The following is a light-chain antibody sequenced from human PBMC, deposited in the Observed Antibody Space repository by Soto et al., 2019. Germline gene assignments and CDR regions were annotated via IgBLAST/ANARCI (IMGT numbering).Light chain of an antibody. V-gene: IGKV3-20*01. CDR1: QIVSRSY. J-gene: IGKJ4*01. CDR2: GAS. Sequence: EIVLTQSPGTLFLSPGERATLSCRASQIVSRSYIAWYQQKPGQAPRLLIYGASSRATGIPDRFSGSGSGTDFTLTISRLEPEDFAVYYCQQYDSAPDTFGGGTKVDIK. CDR3: QQYDSAPDT.